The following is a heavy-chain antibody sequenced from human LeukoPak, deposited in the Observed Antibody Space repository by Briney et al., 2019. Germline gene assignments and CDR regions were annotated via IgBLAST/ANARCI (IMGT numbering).Heavy chain of an antibody. CDR3: ASQSSKYNWNYGEFDY. CDR2: IYDTGST. V-gene: IGHV4-39*01. J-gene: IGHJ4*02. D-gene: IGHD1-7*01. CDR1: GGSIRSNNYY. Sequence: SETLSLTCTVSGGSIRSNNYYWGWIRQPPGKGLEWIGSIYDTGSTYYNPSLKSRVIISVDTSKNQFSLKLSSVTAADTAVYYCASQSSKYNWNYGEFDYWGQGTLVTVSS.